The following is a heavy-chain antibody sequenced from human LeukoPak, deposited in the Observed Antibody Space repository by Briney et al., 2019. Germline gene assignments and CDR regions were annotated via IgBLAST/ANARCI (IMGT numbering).Heavy chain of an antibody. Sequence: PSETLSLTCTVSGGSISSYYWSWIRQPPGKGLEWIGSIYYSGSTYYNPSLKSRVTISVDTSKNQFSLKLSSVTAADTAVYYCARGGYLPHGEYFQHWGQGTLVTVSS. D-gene: IGHD5-18*01. V-gene: IGHV4-59*08. CDR3: ARGGYLPHGEYFQH. CDR1: GGSISSYY. CDR2: IYYSGST. J-gene: IGHJ1*01.